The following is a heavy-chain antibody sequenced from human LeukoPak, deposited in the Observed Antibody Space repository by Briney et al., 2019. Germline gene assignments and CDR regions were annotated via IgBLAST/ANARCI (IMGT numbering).Heavy chain of an antibody. CDR3: ARGRGSSFNFDY. CDR1: GFTFSSYE. J-gene: IGHJ4*02. CDR2: ISSSGRTI. Sequence: PGGSLRLSCSASGFTFSSYEMDWVRQAPGKGLEWVSYISSSGRTISYADSVKGRFTISRDNAKNSLYLQMNSLRAEDTAVYYCARGRGSSFNFDYWGQGTLVTVSS. V-gene: IGHV3-48*03. D-gene: IGHD6-13*01.